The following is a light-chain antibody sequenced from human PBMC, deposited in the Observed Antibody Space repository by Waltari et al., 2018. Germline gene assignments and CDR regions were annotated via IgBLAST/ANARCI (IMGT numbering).Light chain of an antibody. CDR1: PSVLYSSNNKNY. V-gene: IGKV4-1*01. Sequence: DIVMTQSPDSLAVSLRERSTITFKSSPSVLYSSNNKNYLAWYQQKPGQPPKLLISWTSTRGSGVPDRFSGSGSGTDFTLTISTLQAEDVAVYYCQQYYIAPWTFGQGTKVEIK. J-gene: IGKJ1*01. CDR2: WTS. CDR3: QQYYIAPWT.